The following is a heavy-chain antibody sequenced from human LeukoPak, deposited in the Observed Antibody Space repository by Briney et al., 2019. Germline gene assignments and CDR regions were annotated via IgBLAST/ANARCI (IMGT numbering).Heavy chain of an antibody. Sequence: GGSLRLSCAASGFTFSTYAMSWARQAPGKGLEWVCTIRGNGHTTHYADSVKGRFTISRDNSKNTLYLQMNSLRAEDTAVYYCAKDMDDSSGFYSYYHWGQGTLVTVSS. CDR2: IRGNGHTT. J-gene: IGHJ1*01. CDR1: GFTFSTYA. D-gene: IGHD3-22*01. V-gene: IGHV3-23*01. CDR3: AKDMDDSSGFYSYYH.